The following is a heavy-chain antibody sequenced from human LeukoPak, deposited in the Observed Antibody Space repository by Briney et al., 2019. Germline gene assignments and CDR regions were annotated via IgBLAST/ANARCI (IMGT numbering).Heavy chain of an antibody. J-gene: IGHJ5*02. V-gene: IGHV4-59*01. CDR3: TRDAEISGYTWYNWFDP. D-gene: IGHD3-22*01. CDR2: IYYTGAT. Sequence: SETPSLTCTVSGGSITNYYWSWIRQPPGKGLEWLGYIYYTGATKYNPSLESRVTISVDTSKSQFSLQLSSVTAADTAVYYCTRDAEISGYTWYNWFDPWGQGILVTVSS. CDR1: GGSITNYY.